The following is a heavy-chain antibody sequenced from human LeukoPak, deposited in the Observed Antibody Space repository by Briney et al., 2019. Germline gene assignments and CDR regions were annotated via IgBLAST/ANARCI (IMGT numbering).Heavy chain of an antibody. Sequence: PSESLSLTCTVSHGSIVTANYFWGWIRQPPGKGLEFVASIQSGGFGYKSPSLRSRVAVSTDTSKNQFSLKLSSVTAADTAVYYCARDTYYYDSSGFRFDYWGQGTLVSVSS. D-gene: IGHD3-22*01. CDR3: ARDTYYYDSSGFRFDY. CDR2: IQSGGFG. CDR1: HGSIVTANYF. V-gene: IGHV4-39*02. J-gene: IGHJ4*02.